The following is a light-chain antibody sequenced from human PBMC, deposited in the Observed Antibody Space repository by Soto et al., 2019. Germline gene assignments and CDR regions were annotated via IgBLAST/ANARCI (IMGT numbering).Light chain of an antibody. CDR1: QSVSRSY. Sequence: EVVLPQSPGPLSLSQGERATLSCRASQSVSRSYLAWYQQKPGQAPMLLIYGASSRATGLPDRFSGSGSGTDFTLTISRLEPDDFAVYSCQQYPGSLGTFGQGSKVDIK. CDR2: GAS. J-gene: IGKJ1*01. V-gene: IGKV3-20*01. CDR3: QQYPGSLGT.